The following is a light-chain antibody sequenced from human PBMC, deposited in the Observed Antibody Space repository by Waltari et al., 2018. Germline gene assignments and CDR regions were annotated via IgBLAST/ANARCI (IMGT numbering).Light chain of an antibody. Sequence: EIVLTQSPGTLSLSPGERATLSCRASQSVSSSYLAWYQQKPGQAPRVLIHGASNRATCIPDRFSGSGSGTGFTLTISRLEPEDFAVYYCQQYGSSPWTFGQGTKVEIK. CDR2: GAS. V-gene: IGKV3-20*01. CDR3: QQYGSSPWT. CDR1: QSVSSSY. J-gene: IGKJ1*01.